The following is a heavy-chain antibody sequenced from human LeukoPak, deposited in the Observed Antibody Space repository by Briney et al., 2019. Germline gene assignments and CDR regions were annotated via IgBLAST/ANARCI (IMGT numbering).Heavy chain of an antibody. CDR1: GFTVSSNY. J-gene: IGHJ4*02. CDR2: IYTSGST. CDR3: ARVPGGYGLNFDY. Sequence: GSLRLSCAASGFTVSSNYISWVRQAPGKGLEWVSLIYTSGSTYYADSVKGRFTISRDNAKNSLYLQMNSLRAEDTAVYYCARVPGGYGLNFDYWGQGTLVTVSS. V-gene: IGHV3-53*01. D-gene: IGHD5-18*01.